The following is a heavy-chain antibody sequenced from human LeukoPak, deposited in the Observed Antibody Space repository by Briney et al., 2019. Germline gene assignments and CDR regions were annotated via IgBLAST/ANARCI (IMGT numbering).Heavy chain of an antibody. J-gene: IGHJ4*02. CDR1: GESFSGYY. CDR2: INHSGST. CDR3: ARGRTYYDILTGYPKTYFDY. V-gene: IGHV4-34*01. D-gene: IGHD3-9*01. Sequence: SETLSLTCTVYGESFSGYYWSWIRQPPGKGLEWIGEINHSGSTNYNPSLKSRVTISVDTSKNQFSLKLSSVTAADTAVYYCARGRTYYDILTGYPKTYFDYWGQGTLVTVSS.